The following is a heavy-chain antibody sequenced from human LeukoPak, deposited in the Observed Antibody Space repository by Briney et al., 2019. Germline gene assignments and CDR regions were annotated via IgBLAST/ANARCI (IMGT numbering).Heavy chain of an antibody. J-gene: IGHJ3*02. D-gene: IGHD3-22*01. CDR1: GGTFSSYA. CDR2: IIPIFGTA. Sequence: ASVKVSCKASGGTFSSYAISWVRQAPGQGLEWMGGIIPIFGTANYAQKFQGRVTITADESTSTAYMELSSLRSEDTAVYYCAEGGYYRFDAFDIWGQGTMVTVSS. CDR3: AEGGYYRFDAFDI. V-gene: IGHV1-69*13.